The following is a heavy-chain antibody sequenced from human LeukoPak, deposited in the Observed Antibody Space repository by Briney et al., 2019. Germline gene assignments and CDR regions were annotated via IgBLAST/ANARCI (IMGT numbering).Heavy chain of an antibody. V-gene: IGHV4-39*01. Sequence: SETLSLTCTVSGGSVSSTSNYWGWIRQPPGKGLEWIGSIYYSGSTYYNPSLKSRVTISVDTSKNQFSLKLSSVTAADTAVYYCARLAVTTVTTFEYWGQGTLVTVSS. CDR1: GGSVSSTSNY. D-gene: IGHD4-17*01. J-gene: IGHJ4*02. CDR3: ARLAVTTVTTFEY. CDR2: IYYSGST.